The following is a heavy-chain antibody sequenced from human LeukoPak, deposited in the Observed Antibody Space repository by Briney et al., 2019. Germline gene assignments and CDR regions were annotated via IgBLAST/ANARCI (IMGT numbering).Heavy chain of an antibody. CDR2: INTDGSST. Sequence: GGSLRLSCAASGFTFSSYWMHWVRQAPGKGLVWVSRINTDGSSTSYADSVKGRFTISRDNAKNTLYLQMNSLRAEDTAVYYCARDQGDWRPADAFDIWGQGTMVTVSS. D-gene: IGHD2-21*02. CDR1: GFTFSSYW. CDR3: ARDQGDWRPADAFDI. J-gene: IGHJ3*02. V-gene: IGHV3-74*01.